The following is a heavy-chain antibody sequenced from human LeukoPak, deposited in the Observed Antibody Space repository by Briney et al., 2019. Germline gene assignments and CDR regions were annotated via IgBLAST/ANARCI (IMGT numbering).Heavy chain of an antibody. J-gene: IGHJ5*02. Sequence: PSETLSLTCTVSGGSISSSSYYWGWIRQPPGKGLEWIGEINHSGSTNYNPSLKSRVTISVDTSKNQFSLKLSSVTAADTAVYYCARSSSSWHIPGYNWFDPWGQGTLVTVSS. V-gene: IGHV4-39*07. CDR3: ARSSSSWHIPGYNWFDP. D-gene: IGHD6-13*01. CDR1: GGSISSSSYY. CDR2: INHSGST.